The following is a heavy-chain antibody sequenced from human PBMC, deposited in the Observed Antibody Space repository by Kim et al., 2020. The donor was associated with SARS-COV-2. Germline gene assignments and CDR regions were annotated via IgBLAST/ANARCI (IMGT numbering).Heavy chain of an antibody. J-gene: IGHJ6*02. CDR3: ARDWGDSSSGYYGMDV. D-gene: IGHD6-6*01. V-gene: IGHV4-31*02. Sequence: SPTSRVTISVDTSKNQFSLKLSSVTAADTAVYYCARDWGDSSSGYYGMDVWGQGTTVTVSS.